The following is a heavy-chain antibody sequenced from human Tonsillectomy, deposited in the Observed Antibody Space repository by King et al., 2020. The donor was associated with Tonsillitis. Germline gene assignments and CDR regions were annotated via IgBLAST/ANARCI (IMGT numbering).Heavy chain of an antibody. D-gene: IGHD3-16*01. J-gene: IGHJ3*01. CDR1: GYSFSNYW. CDR2: IDPSDSYT. Sequence: VQLVESGAELKKPGESLRISCKGSGYSFSNYWISWVRQRPGKGLEWMGRIDPSDSYTNYSPSFQGHVTISADKSIGTAFLQWNSLRASDTAMYLCARLGGGGGGEAFDFWGQGTMVTVSS. CDR3: ARLGGGGGGEAFDF. V-gene: IGHV5-10-1*03.